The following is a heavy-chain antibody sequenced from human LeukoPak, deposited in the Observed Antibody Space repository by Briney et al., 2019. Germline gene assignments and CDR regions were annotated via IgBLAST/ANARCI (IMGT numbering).Heavy chain of an antibody. D-gene: IGHD2-8*02. CDR2: IYYSGST. CDR3: ASVYSTGTKGFSLYHYLDV. V-gene: IGHV4-59*01. CDR1: GGSLSSYF. Sequence: SETLSLTCTVSGGSLSSYFWSWLRQPPGKGLEWIGYIYYSGSTNKNPSLKGRVTMSVESTNNQFSLQLNSVTAADTAAYYCASVYSTGTKGFSLYHYLDVWGKGTTVSVSS. J-gene: IGHJ6*03.